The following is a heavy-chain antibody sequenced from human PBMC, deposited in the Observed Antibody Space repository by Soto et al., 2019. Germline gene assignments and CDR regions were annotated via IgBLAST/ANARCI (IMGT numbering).Heavy chain of an antibody. V-gene: IGHV3-23*01. CDR3: AKDLSEYCGSDGFPDY. CDR2: TSGNGGAT. Sequence: EVHLLESGGGLVQPGGSLRLSCVASGFSFSSHAMTWVRQAAGKGLEWVASTSGNGGATYHSDSVRGRFTISRDNSKNTVYLQMYSLRGEDTAFYYWAKDLSEYCGSDGFPDYLGQGAVVTVSS. CDR1: GFSFSSHA. J-gene: IGHJ4*02. D-gene: IGHD2-21*02.